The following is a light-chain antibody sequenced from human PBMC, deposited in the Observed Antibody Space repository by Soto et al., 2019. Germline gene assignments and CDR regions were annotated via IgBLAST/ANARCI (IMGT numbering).Light chain of an antibody. CDR2: DAS. Sequence: EIVLTQSPATLSLSPGERATLSCRASQSVSSYLAWYQQNPGQAPRLLIYDASNRATGIPARFSGSGSGTDFTLTISSLEPEDFAFYYYQPRSNWPRTFGQGTKVDIK. CDR3: QPRSNWPRT. J-gene: IGKJ1*01. CDR1: QSVSSY. V-gene: IGKV3-11*01.